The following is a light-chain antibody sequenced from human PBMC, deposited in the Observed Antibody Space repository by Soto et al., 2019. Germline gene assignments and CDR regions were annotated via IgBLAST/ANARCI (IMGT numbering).Light chain of an antibody. Sequence: VMTQSPATLSVSPGERVILSCRASQSIGSNLAWCQQKPGQPPRLPIYHTSTRAPDIPPRFSGSGSGTEFTLTISSLQSEDFGIYFCQECNNWPRCTFGQGTKLQIK. J-gene: IGKJ2*02. CDR2: HTS. V-gene: IGKV3-15*01. CDR1: QSIGSN. CDR3: QECNNWPRCT.